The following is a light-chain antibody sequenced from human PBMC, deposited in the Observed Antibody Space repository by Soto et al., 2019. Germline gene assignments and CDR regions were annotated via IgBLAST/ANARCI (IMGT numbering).Light chain of an antibody. Sequence: IMLTKSPGTLSLSHGERATLSCRASQTLSNSFIAWYQHKPGQAPRLLIYDTSSRATGVPDRYSASGSGTDFTLTISRLEPEDFAVFFCQQYGTSEIIFGQGTRLEV. CDR3: QQYGTSEII. V-gene: IGKV3-20*01. J-gene: IGKJ5*01. CDR1: QTLSNSF. CDR2: DTS.